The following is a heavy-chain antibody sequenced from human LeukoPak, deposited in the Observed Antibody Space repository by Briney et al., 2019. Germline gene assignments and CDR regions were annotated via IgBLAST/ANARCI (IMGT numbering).Heavy chain of an antibody. J-gene: IGHJ1*01. CDR2: IYNSGST. Sequence: PSETLSLTCTVSGDSFSYFYWSWIRQPPGKGLEWIGYIYNSGSTNYNPSLRSRVTISVDPSKSHFSLKLRSVTAADTAVYFCARGEMATIFLWGQGTRVTVSS. D-gene: IGHD5-24*01. CDR1: GDSFSYFY. CDR3: ARGEMATIFL. V-gene: IGHV4-59*01.